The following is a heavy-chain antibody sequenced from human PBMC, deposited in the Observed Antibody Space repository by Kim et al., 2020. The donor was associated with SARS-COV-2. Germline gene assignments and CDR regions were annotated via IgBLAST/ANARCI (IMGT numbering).Heavy chain of an antibody. CDR2: IYYSGST. CDR3: ARLGSGYSSSWSYWYFDL. J-gene: IGHJ2*01. CDR1: GGSISSYY. V-gene: IGHV4-59*01. Sequence: SETLSLTCTVSGGSISSYYWSWIRQPPGKGLEWIGYIYYSGSTNYNPSLKSRVTISVDTSKNQFSLKLSSVTAADTAVYYCARLGSGYSSSWSYWYFDLWGRGTLVTVSS. D-gene: IGHD6-13*01.